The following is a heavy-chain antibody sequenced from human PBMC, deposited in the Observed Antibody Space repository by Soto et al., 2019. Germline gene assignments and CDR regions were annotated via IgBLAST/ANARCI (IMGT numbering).Heavy chain of an antibody. CDR3: ARALPHGLHPVRSPPCFGY. CDR1: GGTFSSYA. J-gene: IGHJ4*02. D-gene: IGHD2-15*01. V-gene: IGHV1-69*13. Sequence: SSVKVSCKASGGTFSSYAIIWVRKAPGQGLEWMGGIIPIFGTANYAQKFQGRVTITADESTSTAYMELSSLRSEDTAVYYCARALPHGLHPVRSPPCFGYWGKGTLVTVSS. CDR2: IIPIFGTA.